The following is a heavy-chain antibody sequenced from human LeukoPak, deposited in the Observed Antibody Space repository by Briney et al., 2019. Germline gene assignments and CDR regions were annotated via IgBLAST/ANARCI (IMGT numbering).Heavy chain of an antibody. V-gene: IGHV1-69*13. CDR1: GGRLHRYA. Sequence: SVKVSCKASGGRLHRYAMSWVLQAAGQGLEGMGGIIPIFVAVKYAQEWQGRVAITAAESRRTACLHLSSLRSDDTAVYFCARGLRGSNMGYGDVWGQGTLVTVSS. J-gene: IGHJ4*02. CDR2: IIPIFVAV. CDR3: ARGLRGSNMGYGDV. D-gene: IGHD3-16*01.